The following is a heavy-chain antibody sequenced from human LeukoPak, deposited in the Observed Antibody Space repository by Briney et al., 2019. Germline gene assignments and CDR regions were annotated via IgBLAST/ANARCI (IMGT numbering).Heavy chain of an antibody. CDR3: ARDFIPSGVWLSTYYGMDV. V-gene: IGHV1-69*04. CDR1: GGTFSSYA. CDR2: IIPILGIA. Sequence: GASVKVSCKASGGTFSSYAISWVRQAPGQGLEWMGRIIPILGIANYAQKFQSRVTITADKSTSTAYMELSSLRSEDTAVYYCARDFIPSGVWLSTYYGMDVWGQGTTVTVSS. J-gene: IGHJ6*02. D-gene: IGHD3-22*01.